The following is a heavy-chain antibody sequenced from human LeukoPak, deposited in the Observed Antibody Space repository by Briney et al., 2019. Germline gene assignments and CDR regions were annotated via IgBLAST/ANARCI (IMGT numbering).Heavy chain of an antibody. CDR3: ARRERSYYSPFDP. V-gene: IGHV4-4*09. Sequence: SETLSLTCTVSGGSISRYYWSWIRQPPGKGLEWIGYIYTSGSTNYNPSLKSRVTISVDTSKNHVSPRLSSVTAADTAVYYCARRERSYYSPFDPWGQGTLVTVSS. CDR2: IYTSGST. CDR1: GGSISRYY. J-gene: IGHJ5*02. D-gene: IGHD1-26*01.